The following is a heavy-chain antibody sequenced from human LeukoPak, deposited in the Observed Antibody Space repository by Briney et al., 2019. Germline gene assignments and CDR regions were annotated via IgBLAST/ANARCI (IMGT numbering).Heavy chain of an antibody. CDR2: IYPGNADA. D-gene: IGHD3-22*01. CDR3: ARQGSYDNSGYSFDY. CDR1: GYSLINHW. J-gene: IGHJ4*02. V-gene: IGHV5-51*01. Sequence: GESLKISCKASGYSLINHWIGWVRQMPGKVLDWMGIIYPGNADATYSPSFQGQVTISADKSTTTVYLQWSSLKASDTAMYYCARQGSYDNSGYSFDYWGQGALVTVSS.